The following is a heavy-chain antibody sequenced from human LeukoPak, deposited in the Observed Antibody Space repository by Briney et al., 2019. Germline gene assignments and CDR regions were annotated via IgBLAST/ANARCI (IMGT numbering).Heavy chain of an antibody. V-gene: IGHV1-2*02. CDR1: GYTFTGYY. CDR3: ARDPSDYGALSYYFDY. D-gene: IGHD4-17*01. Sequence: ASVKVSCKASGYTFTGYYMHWVRQAPGQGLEWMGWINPNSGGTNYAQKFHGRVTMTRDTSTSTVYMELSSLRSEDTAVYYCARDPSDYGALSYYFDYWGQGTLVTVSS. J-gene: IGHJ4*02. CDR2: INPNSGGT.